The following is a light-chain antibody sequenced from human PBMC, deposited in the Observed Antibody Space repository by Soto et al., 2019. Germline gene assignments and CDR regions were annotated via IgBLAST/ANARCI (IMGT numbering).Light chain of an antibody. V-gene: IGLV2-14*01. CDR3: TSYTTTSAFI. Sequence: QSALSQPASVSGSPGQSITISCTGTSSDIGRYNYVSWYQQHPGMAPQLLIYEVSDRPSGVSNRFSGSKSGNTASLTISGLQAEDEADYFCTSYTTTSAFIFGGGTKLTV. CDR2: EVS. J-gene: IGLJ2*01. CDR1: SSDIGRYNY.